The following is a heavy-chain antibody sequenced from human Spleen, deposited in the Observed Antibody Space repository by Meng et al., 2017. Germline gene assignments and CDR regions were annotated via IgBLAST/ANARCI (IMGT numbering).Heavy chain of an antibody. V-gene: IGHV4-30-4*01. D-gene: IGHD2-21*01. J-gene: IGHJ4*02. Sequence: QVQLQESGPGLVEPSQTLSLTCTVSGGSISSGNYYWSWIRQPPGKGLEWIGYIHHSGSAYYNPSLKSRVSISVDTSKNQFSLNLNSMTAADTAVYYCASFDHIPRRNYFDYWGQGTLVTSPQ. CDR2: IHHSGSA. CDR3: ASFDHIPRRNYFDY. CDR1: GGSISSGNYY.